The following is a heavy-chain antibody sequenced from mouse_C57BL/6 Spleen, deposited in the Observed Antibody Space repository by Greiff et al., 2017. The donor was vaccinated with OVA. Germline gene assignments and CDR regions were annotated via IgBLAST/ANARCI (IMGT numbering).Heavy chain of an antibody. D-gene: IGHD2-5*01. V-gene: IGHV5-17*01. CDR3: ARFYYSNYVSYAMDY. CDR2: ISSGSSTN. J-gene: IGHJ4*01. Sequence: EVQLVESGGGLVKPGGSLKLSCAASGFTFSDYGMHWVRQAPEKGLEWVAYISSGSSTNYYADTVKGRFTISRDNAKNTLFLQMTSLRSEDTAMYYCARFYYSNYVSYAMDYWGQGTSVTVSS. CDR1: GFTFSDYG.